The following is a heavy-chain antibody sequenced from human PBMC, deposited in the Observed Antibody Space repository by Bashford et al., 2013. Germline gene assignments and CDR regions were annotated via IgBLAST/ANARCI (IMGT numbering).Heavy chain of an antibody. CDR3: AIGAQYSSSSGFDY. Sequence: RPLLYSSETLSLTCTVSGGSVSSGSYYWSWIRQPPGKGLEWIGYIYYSGSTNYNPSLKSRVTISVDTSKNQFSLKLSSVTAADTAVYYCAIGAQYSSSSGFDYWGQGTLVTVSS. CDR2: IYYSGST. D-gene: IGHD6-6*01. CDR1: GGSVSSGSYY. J-gene: IGHJ4*02. V-gene: IGHV4-61*01.